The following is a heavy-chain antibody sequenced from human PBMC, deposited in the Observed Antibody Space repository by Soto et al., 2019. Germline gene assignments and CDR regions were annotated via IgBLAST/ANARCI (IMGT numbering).Heavy chain of an antibody. CDR2: IYYSGST. D-gene: IGHD3-10*01. J-gene: IGHJ3*02. CDR3: ARDDYGSLDHNAYRI. V-gene: IGHV4-31*03. CDR1: GDSISSGGNY. Sequence: QVHLQESGPGLVKPSQSLSLTCTVSGDSISSGGNYWSWIRQHPGKGLEWIGFIYYSGSTYYNPSLKSRVTISVDTSKNQFSLKLSSVTAADTAVYYCARDDYGSLDHNAYRIWGQGTVVTVSS.